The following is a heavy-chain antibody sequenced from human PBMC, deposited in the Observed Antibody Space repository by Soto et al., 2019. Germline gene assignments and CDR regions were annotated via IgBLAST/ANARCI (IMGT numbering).Heavy chain of an antibody. CDR3: ARVPYYYDSRGYSLYYFDF. J-gene: IGHJ4*02. CDR2: IYYSGST. V-gene: IGHV4-61*01. CDR1: GGSVSSGSYY. Sequence: SETLSLTCTVSGGSVSSGSYYWSWIRQPPGKGLEWIGYIYYSGSTNYNPSLKSRVTISVDTSKNQFSLKLSSVTAADTAVYYCARVPYYYDSRGYSLYYFDFWGQGTLVTVS. D-gene: IGHD3-22*01.